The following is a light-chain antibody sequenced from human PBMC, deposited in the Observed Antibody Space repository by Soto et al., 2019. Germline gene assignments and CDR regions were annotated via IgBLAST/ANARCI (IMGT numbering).Light chain of an antibody. CDR3: QQFAKLPYT. CDR1: QDINNQ. V-gene: IGKV1-33*01. CDR2: DAS. J-gene: IGKJ2*01. Sequence: DIQLAQSPSSLSAFVGDRVTVTCQASQDINNQVNWYCQAPGKAPRLLIYDASSLERGVPSRISGSGSGTDFTLTISSLQPEDVAIYYCQQFAKLPYTFGQGTKLHI.